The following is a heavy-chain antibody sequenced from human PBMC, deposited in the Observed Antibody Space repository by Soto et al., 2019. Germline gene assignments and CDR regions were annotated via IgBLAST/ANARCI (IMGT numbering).Heavy chain of an antibody. CDR2: ILYDGSDK. D-gene: IGHD3-10*01. CDR3: AKAGGGFGDFVHH. J-gene: IGHJ4*02. CDR1: GFTFSSYG. V-gene: IGHV3-30*18. Sequence: GGSLRLSCAASGFTFSSYGMHWVRQAPGKGLEWVTGILYDGSDKYYADSVKGRFTISREDSKNTLYLQMNSLRTEDSAVYYCAKAGGGFGDFVHHWGQGTPVTVSS.